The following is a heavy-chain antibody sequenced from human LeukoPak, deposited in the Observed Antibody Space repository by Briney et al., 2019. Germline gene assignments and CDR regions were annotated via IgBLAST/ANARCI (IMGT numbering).Heavy chain of an antibody. CDR2: FDPEDGET. CDR1: GYTLTELS. Sequence: ASVKVSCKVSGYTLTELSMHWVRQAPGKGLEWMGGFDPEDGETIYAQKFQGRVTMTEDTSTDTAYMELSSLRSEDTAVYYCATRGIAAAGTWWYFDYWGQGTLVTVSS. V-gene: IGHV1-24*01. D-gene: IGHD6-13*01. J-gene: IGHJ4*02. CDR3: ATRGIAAAGTWWYFDY.